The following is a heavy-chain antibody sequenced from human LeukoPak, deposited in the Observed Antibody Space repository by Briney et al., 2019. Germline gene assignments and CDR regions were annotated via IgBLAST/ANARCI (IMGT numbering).Heavy chain of an antibody. Sequence: GASVKVSFKASGYTFTSYYMHWVRQAPGQGLEWMGIINPSGGSTSYAQKFQGRVTMTRDTSTSKVYMELSSLRSEDTAVYYCARDFSGWLQYGDYWGQGTLVTVSS. V-gene: IGHV1-46*03. CDR2: INPSGGST. J-gene: IGHJ4*02. CDR1: GYTFTSYY. D-gene: IGHD5-24*01. CDR3: ARDFSGWLQYGDY.